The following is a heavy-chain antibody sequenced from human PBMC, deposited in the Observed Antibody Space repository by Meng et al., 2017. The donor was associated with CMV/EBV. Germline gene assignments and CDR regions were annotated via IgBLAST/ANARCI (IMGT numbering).Heavy chain of an antibody. CDR2: IYYSGST. CDR1: GGSVSSGSYY. J-gene: IGHJ6*02. V-gene: IGHV4-61*01. Sequence: GSLRLSCTVSGGSVSSGSYYWSWIRQPPGKELEWIGYIYYSGSTNYNPSLKSRVTISVDTSKNQFSLKLSSVTAADTAVYYCARDRGYSSSWRRGYYGMDVWGQGTTVTVSS. D-gene: IGHD6-13*01. CDR3: ARDRGYSSSWRRGYYGMDV.